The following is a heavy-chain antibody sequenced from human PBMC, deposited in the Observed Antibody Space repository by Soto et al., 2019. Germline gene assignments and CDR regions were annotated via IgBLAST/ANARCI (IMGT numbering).Heavy chain of an antibody. Sequence: EVQLVQSGAEVKKPGESLKISCKGSGYSFTSYWIGWVRQMPGKGLEWMGIIYPGDSDTRYSPSFQGQVTISADKSISTAYLQWSSLKASDTAMYYCARRITMVRGVIINNWFDPWGQGTLVTVSS. CDR3: ARRITMVRGVIINNWFDP. V-gene: IGHV5-51*01. CDR2: IYPGDSDT. D-gene: IGHD3-10*01. CDR1: GYSFTSYW. J-gene: IGHJ5*02.